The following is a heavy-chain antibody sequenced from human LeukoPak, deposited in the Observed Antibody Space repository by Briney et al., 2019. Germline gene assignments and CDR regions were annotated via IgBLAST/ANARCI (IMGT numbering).Heavy chain of an antibody. D-gene: IGHD2-15*01. CDR3: ARAPYWSYYFDY. J-gene: IGHJ4*02. V-gene: IGHV4-59*01. Sequence: SETLSLTCTVSGGSISSYYWGWIRQPPGKGLEWIGYIYYSGSTNYNPSLKSRVTISVDTSKNQFSLKLSSVTAADTAVYYCARAPYWSYYFDYWGQGTLVTVSS. CDR1: GGSISSYY. CDR2: IYYSGST.